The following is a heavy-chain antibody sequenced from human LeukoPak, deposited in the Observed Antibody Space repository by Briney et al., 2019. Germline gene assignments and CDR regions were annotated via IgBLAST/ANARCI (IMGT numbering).Heavy chain of an antibody. CDR2: IRSDGSNK. Sequence: GGSLRLSCAGCGFSFSIYGMHWVRKAPGKGLEWMAFIRSDGSNKYYADSVKGRFTISRDNSKNTLYLQMNSLRAEDTAVYYCARILDSAWGELGYWGQGTLVTVSS. CDR3: ARILDSAWGELGY. J-gene: IGHJ4*02. V-gene: IGHV3-30*02. D-gene: IGHD6-19*01. CDR1: GFSFSIYG.